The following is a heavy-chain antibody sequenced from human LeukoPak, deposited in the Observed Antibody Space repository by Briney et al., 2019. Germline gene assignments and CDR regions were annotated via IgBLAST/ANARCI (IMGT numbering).Heavy chain of an antibody. D-gene: IGHD6-19*01. J-gene: IGHJ5*02. Sequence: SETLSLTCAVCGGSFSGYYWSWIRQPPGKGLEWIGEINHSGSTNYNPSLKSRVTISVDTSKNQFSLKLSSVTAAVTAVYYCARGQEWLAFNWFDPWGQGTLVTVSS. CDR3: ARGQEWLAFNWFDP. V-gene: IGHV4-34*01. CDR1: GGSFSGYY. CDR2: INHSGST.